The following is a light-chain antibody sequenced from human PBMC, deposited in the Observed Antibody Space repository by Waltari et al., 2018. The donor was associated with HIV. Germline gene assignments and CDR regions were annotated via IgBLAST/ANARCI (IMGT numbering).Light chain of an antibody. J-gene: IGLJ2*01. V-gene: IGLV2-8*01. Sequence: QSALTQPPSASVSLGQSVTISCTGTSSDVGGYDYVSWYQQQPGKAPKLVIYEVTKRPSGVPDRFSGSKSGNTASLNISGLQAEDEADYYCSSYAGSFVVFGGGTNLTVL. CDR3: SSYAGSFVV. CDR1: SSDVGGYDY. CDR2: EVT.